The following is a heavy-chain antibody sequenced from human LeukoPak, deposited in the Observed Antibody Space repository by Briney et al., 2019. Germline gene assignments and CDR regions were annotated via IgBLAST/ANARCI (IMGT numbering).Heavy chain of an antibody. J-gene: IGHJ4*02. D-gene: IGHD1-26*01. CDR2: ISSSSSYI. CDR3: ARDLGYSGSPSGY. CDR1: GFTFSSYA. Sequence: PGGSLRLSCAASGFTFSSYAMSWVRQAPGKGLEWVSSISSSSSYIYYADSVKGRFTISRDNAKNSLYLQMNSLRAEDTAVYYCARDLGYSGSPSGYWGQGTLVTVSS. V-gene: IGHV3-21*01.